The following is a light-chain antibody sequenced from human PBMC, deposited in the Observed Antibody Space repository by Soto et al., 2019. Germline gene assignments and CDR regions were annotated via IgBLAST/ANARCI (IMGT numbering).Light chain of an antibody. Sequence: QSALTQPASVSGSPGQSITISCTGTSSDVGGYNYVSWYQQHPGKAPKLMIYDVSNRPSGVSNRFSGSKSGNTASLTISGLQAEEEADYYCSSYTSSSFYVFGTGTKLTVL. J-gene: IGLJ1*01. V-gene: IGLV2-14*01. CDR3: SSYTSSSFYV. CDR1: SSDVGGYNY. CDR2: DVS.